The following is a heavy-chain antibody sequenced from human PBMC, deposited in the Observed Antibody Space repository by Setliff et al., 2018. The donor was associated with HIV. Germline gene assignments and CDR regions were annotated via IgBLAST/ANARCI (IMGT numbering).Heavy chain of an antibody. V-gene: IGHV4-39*07. CDR3: ARQGNIVVVTSFDY. CDR2: VDYTGST. Sequence: GSISTSNYYWGWVRQPPGKGLEWVGNVDYTGSTYYNPSLKSRVTISVDTSKNQFSLRLNSVTAADTAAYYCARQGNIVVVTSFDYWGQGTLVTVSS. J-gene: IGHJ4*02. CDR1: GSISTSNYY. D-gene: IGHD2-21*02.